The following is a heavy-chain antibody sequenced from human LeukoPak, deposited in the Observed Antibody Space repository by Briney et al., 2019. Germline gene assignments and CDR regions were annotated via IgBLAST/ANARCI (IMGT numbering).Heavy chain of an antibody. CDR2: ISPSGGST. Sequence: PGGSLRLSCAASGFTLSSYAMSWVRQAPGKGLEWVSSISPSGGSTNYADPVNGRFTTSRDYSKNTVHLQMNSLRDEDTAVYYCAKVMKGSERLTMVRGVIIKTAGLYYMDVWGKGTTVTVSS. D-gene: IGHD3-10*01. CDR3: AKVMKGSERLTMVRGVIIKTAGLYYMDV. V-gene: IGHV3-23*01. CDR1: GFTLSSYA. J-gene: IGHJ6*03.